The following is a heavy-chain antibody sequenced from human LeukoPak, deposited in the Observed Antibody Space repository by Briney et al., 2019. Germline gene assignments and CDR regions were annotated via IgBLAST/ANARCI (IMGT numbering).Heavy chain of an antibody. V-gene: IGHV3-23*01. CDR2: ISGSGGST. CDR1: GFTFSSYA. Sequence: GGSLRLSCAASGFTFSSYAMSWVRQAPGKGLEWVSTISGSGGSTYYADSVKGRFTISRDNSKNSLYLQMSSLRAEDTALYYCAKVVGATTRGYCDYWGQGTLVTVSS. D-gene: IGHD1-26*01. CDR3: AKVVGATTRGYCDY. J-gene: IGHJ4*02.